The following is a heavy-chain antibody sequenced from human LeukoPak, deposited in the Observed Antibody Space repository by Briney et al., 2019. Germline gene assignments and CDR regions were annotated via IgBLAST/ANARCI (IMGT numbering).Heavy chain of an antibody. CDR3: ARDQRDGDYDFDY. V-gene: IGHV3-21*01. D-gene: IGHD4-17*01. CDR1: GFTFSSYS. Sequence: GGSLRLSCAASGFTFSSYSVNWVRQAPGKGLEWVSSINSSSSYIYYADSVKGRFTISRDNAKNSLYLQMNSLRAEDTAVYYCARDQRDGDYDFDYWGQGTLVTVSS. CDR2: INSSSSYI. J-gene: IGHJ4*02.